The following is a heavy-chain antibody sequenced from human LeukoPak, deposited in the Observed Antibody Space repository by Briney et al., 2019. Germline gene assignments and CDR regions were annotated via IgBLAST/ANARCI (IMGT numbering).Heavy chain of an antibody. J-gene: IGHJ3*02. CDR1: GGSISSGGYY. Sequence: PSQTLSLTCTVSGGSISSGGYYWNWIRQPPGKGLEWIGYVYYSGSTNYNPSLKSRVTISVDTSKTQFSLKLSSVTAADTAVYYCARRLKLATPRPGDAFDIWGQGTMVTVSS. D-gene: IGHD1-1*01. CDR3: ARRLKLATPRPGDAFDI. CDR2: VYYSGST. V-gene: IGHV4-61*08.